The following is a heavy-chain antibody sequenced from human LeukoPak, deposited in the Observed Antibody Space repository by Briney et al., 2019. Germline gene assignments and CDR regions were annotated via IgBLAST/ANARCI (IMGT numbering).Heavy chain of an antibody. V-gene: IGHV4-39*01. J-gene: IGHJ4*02. CDR3: ARHADSGFGELAFDY. CDR1: GGSMRGYY. D-gene: IGHD3-10*01. Sequence: SETLSLTCTVSGGSMRGYYWGWIRQPPGKGLEWIGSIYYSGSTYYNPSLKSRVTISVDASKNQFSLKLTSVTAADTAVYYCARHADSGFGELAFDYWGQGTLVTVSS. CDR2: IYYSGST.